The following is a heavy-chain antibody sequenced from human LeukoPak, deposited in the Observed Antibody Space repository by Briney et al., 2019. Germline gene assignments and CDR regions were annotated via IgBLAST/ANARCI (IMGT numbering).Heavy chain of an antibody. CDR1: GFTFSSHW. CDR3: ARGGIVAGGGSINDAFDI. V-gene: IGHV3-7*01. D-gene: IGHD2-15*01. J-gene: IGHJ3*02. CDR2: IKEDGSET. Sequence: GGSLRLSCTGSGFTFSSHWMSWVRQAPGRGLEWVANIKEDGSETYYLDSVKGRFTISRDNAKNSLYLQMNSLRAEDTAVYYCARGGIVAGGGSINDAFDIWGQGTMVTVSS.